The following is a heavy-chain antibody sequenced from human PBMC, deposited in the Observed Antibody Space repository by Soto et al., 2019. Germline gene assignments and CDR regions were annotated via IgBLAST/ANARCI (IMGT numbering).Heavy chain of an antibody. V-gene: IGHV4-4*02. D-gene: IGHD6-13*01. Sequence: QVQLQESGPGLVKPSGTLSLTCAVSGGSISSSNWWSWVRQPPGKELEWIGEIYHSGSTNYNPSRKSRVTISVDKSKNQFSLKLSSVTAADTAVYYCARDGIAAAAGMGDYWGQGTLVTVSS. J-gene: IGHJ4*02. CDR2: IYHSGST. CDR3: ARDGIAAAAGMGDY. CDR1: GGSISSSNW.